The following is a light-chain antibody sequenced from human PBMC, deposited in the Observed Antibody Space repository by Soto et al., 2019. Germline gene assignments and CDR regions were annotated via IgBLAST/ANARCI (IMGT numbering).Light chain of an antibody. J-gene: IGKJ1*01. CDR3: QQYNHWLWT. Sequence: EIVLTPSPATLSLSLGERATLSCSAGQGVSSNLAWYQQQPGQAPPILIYGASTRATGSPARFSGSGSGTAVTIPISSMQSEDFAVYYCQQYNHWLWTFGQGTKVDI. V-gene: IGKV3-15*01. CDR2: GAS. CDR1: QGVSSN.